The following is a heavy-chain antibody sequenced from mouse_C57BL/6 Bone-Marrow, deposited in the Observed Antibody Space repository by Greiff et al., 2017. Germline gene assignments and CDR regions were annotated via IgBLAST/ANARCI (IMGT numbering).Heavy chain of an antibody. Sequence: QVQLQQSGAELARPGASVKLSCKASGYTFTSYGISWVKQRTGQGLEWIGEIYPRSGNTYYNEKFKGKATLTVDQSSSTAYMELRSLTSEDSAVYFCTMLRRFDSRRQGTTLTVSS. D-gene: IGHD2-12*01. V-gene: IGHV1-81*01. CDR1: GYTFTSYG. CDR2: IYPRSGNT. J-gene: IGHJ2*01. CDR3: TMLRRFDS.